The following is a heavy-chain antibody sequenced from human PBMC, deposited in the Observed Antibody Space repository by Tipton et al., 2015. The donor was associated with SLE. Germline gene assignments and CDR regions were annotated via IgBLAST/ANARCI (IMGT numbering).Heavy chain of an antibody. V-gene: IGHV4-59*12. CDR1: GGSINNYY. Sequence: LRLSCTVSGGSINNYYWSWIRQPPGKGLDWIGYISDSGSTNYNPSLKSRVSISVDATKNQFSLRLSSVTAADTALYYCARGSQTPLDYWGQGTLVSVSS. J-gene: IGHJ4*02. CDR2: ISDSGST. CDR3: ARGSQTPLDY.